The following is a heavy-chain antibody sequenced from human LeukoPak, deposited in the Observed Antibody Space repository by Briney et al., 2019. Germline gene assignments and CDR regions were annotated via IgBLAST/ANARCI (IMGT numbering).Heavy chain of an antibody. V-gene: IGHV3-30*02. CDR2: IRYDGSNK. CDR3: AKDRCSNGIGCYYYYMDV. Sequence: GGSLRLSCAASGFTFSSYGMHWVRQAPGKGLEWVAFIRYDGSNKYYADSVKGRFSISRDSSKNILYLQMNSLRAEDTAVYYCAKDRCSNGIGCYYYYMDVWGKGTTVTISS. CDR1: GFTFSSYG. J-gene: IGHJ6*03. D-gene: IGHD2-8*01.